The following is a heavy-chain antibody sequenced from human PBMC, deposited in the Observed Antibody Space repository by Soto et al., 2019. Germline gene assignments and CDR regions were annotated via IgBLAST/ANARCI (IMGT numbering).Heavy chain of an antibody. V-gene: IGHV4-34*01. J-gene: IGHJ6*02. Sequence: PSETLSLTCAVYGGSFSCYYWSWIRQPPGKGLEWIGEVNHSGSTNYNPSLKSRVTISVDTSKNQFSLKLSSATAADTAVYYCARGQSEGDYYYGMDVWGQGTTVTVSS. CDR1: GGSFSCYY. CDR2: VNHSGST. CDR3: ARGQSEGDYYYGMDV.